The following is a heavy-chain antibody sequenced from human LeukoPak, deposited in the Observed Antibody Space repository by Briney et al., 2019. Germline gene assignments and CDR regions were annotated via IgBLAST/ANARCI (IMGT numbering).Heavy chain of an antibody. CDR3: AGGLGYCSSTRCSPGYYMDV. V-gene: IGHV3-21*01. J-gene: IGHJ6*03. Sequence: GGSLRLSCAASGFTFDDFGMNWVRQTPGKGLEWVARISSSGAYISYADSVKGRFTISRDNAKNSLYLQMNSLGADDTAVYFCAGGLGYCSSTRCSPGYYMDVWGKGTTVTVSS. CDR2: ISSSGAYI. D-gene: IGHD2-2*01. CDR1: GFTFDDFG.